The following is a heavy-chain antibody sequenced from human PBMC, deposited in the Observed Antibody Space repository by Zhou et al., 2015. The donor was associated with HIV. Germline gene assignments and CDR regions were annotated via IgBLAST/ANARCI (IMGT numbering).Heavy chain of an antibody. V-gene: IGHV1-69*12. CDR3: ARGGYYYESSRPYDHDYYFDY. J-gene: IGHJ4*02. CDR1: GGTFSSYA. Sequence: QVQLVQSGAEVKKPGSSVKVSCKASGGTFSSYAISWVRQAPGQGLEWMGGIIPIFGTANYAQKFQGRLTITADESTSSAYVELTSLRSEDTAVYYCARGGYYYESSRPYDHDYYFDYWAWEPWSPSP. D-gene: IGHD3-22*01. CDR2: IIPIFGTA.